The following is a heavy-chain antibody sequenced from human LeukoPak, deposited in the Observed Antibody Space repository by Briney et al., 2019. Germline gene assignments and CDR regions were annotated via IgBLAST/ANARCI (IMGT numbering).Heavy chain of an antibody. Sequence: GGSLRLSCAASGFTVSSNYMCWVRQAPGKGLGWVSVFYSGGSTYYADSVKGRFTISRDNSKNTLYLQINSRRAEDTAVYYCARASRGYYNWFDPWGQGTLVTVSS. CDR2: FYSGGST. CDR3: ARASRGYYNWFDP. V-gene: IGHV3-66*02. D-gene: IGHD5-18*01. CDR1: GFTVSSNY. J-gene: IGHJ5*02.